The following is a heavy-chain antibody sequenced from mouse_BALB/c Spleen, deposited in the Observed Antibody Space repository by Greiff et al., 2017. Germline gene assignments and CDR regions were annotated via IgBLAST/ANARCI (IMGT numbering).Heavy chain of an antibody. D-gene: IGHD2-3*01. Sequence: VQLKESGPGLVAPSQSLSITCTVSGFSLTSYGVHWVRQPPGKGLEWLGVIWAGGSTNYNSALMSRLSISKDNSKSQVFLKMNSLQTDDTAMYYCDRERRMENGCYVSYWYFDDWGAGTTVTVSS. J-gene: IGHJ1*01. CDR1: GFSLTSYG. CDR3: DRERRMENGCYVSYWYFDD. V-gene: IGHV2-9*02. CDR2: IWAGGST.